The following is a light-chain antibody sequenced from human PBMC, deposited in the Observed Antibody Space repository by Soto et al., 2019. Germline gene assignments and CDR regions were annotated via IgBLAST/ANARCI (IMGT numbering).Light chain of an antibody. Sequence: EIVLTQSPGTLSLSPGERATLSCRATQSVSSSLAWYQQKPGQAPRLLIYAASSGATGIPDRFSGSGSGTDFTLTISRLESEDFAVYYCQQYGGSPRTFGQGTKLEIK. CDR2: AAS. CDR3: QQYGGSPRT. V-gene: IGKV3-20*01. J-gene: IGKJ2*01. CDR1: QSVSSS.